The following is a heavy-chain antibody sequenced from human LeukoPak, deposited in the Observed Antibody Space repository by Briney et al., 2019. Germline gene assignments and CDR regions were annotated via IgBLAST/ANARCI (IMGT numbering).Heavy chain of an antibody. CDR2: IYYSGST. D-gene: IGHD1-14*01. J-gene: IGHJ5*02. V-gene: IGHV4-39*01. CDR3: ARGSPTTNKGAYGWFDP. Sequence: PSETLSLTCTVSGGSVSSSSYYWGWIRQPPGKGLEWIGSIYYSGSTYYNASLKSRVTISVDTSKKQFSLKLNSVTAADTAVYYCARGSPTTNKGAYGWFDPWGQGTLVTVSS. CDR1: GGSVSSSSYY.